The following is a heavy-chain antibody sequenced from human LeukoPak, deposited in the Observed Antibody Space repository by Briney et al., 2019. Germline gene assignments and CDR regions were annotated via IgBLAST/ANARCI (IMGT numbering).Heavy chain of an antibody. Sequence: TPGGSLRLSCAASGFTFSSYSMNWVRQAPGKGLEWVSSISSSSSYIYYADSVKGRFTISRDNAKNSLYLQTNSLRAEDTAVYYCAKFIAAPFYFDYWGQGTLVTVSS. D-gene: IGHD6-13*01. CDR2: ISSSSSYI. CDR3: AKFIAAPFYFDY. CDR1: GFTFSSYS. J-gene: IGHJ4*02. V-gene: IGHV3-21*01.